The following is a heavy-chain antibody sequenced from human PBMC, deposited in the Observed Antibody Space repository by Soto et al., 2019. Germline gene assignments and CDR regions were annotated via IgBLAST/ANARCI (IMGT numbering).Heavy chain of an antibody. CDR2: ISSDDTTK. Sequence: GGSLRLSCGGSGFAFSNYALHWLRQAPGKGREWVAVISSDDTTKIYADSVTGRFTISRDNSTSAVYLEVTPLRDDATAVYYCAVPTWAYALITFDVWGQGTMVTVPS. CDR1: GFAFSNYA. J-gene: IGHJ3*01. CDR3: AVPTWAYALITFDV. V-gene: IGHV3-30-3*01. D-gene: IGHD2-2*01.